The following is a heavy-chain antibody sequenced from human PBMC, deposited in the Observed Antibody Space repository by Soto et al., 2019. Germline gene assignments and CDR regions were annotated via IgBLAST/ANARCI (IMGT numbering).Heavy chain of an antibody. CDR1: GFTFSSYT. J-gene: IGHJ4*02. CDR3: ARGGYNCNHNGVAY. D-gene: IGHD1-20*01. CDR2: INSGGRT. V-gene: IGHV3-23*01. Sequence: GGSLRLSCAASGFTFSSYTMNWVRQAPGKGLEWVSGINSGGRTYYADSVKGRFTISRDDSKNTLYLQIISLRAEDTAVYYCARGGYNCNHNGVAYWGQGTLVTVSS.